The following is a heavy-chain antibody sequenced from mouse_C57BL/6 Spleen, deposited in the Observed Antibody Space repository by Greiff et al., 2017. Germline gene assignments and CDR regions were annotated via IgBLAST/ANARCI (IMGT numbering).Heavy chain of an antibody. Sequence: VQLQQPGAELVMPGASVKLSCKASGYTFTSYWMHWVKQRPGQGLEWIGEIDPSDSSTNYNKKFKGKSTLTVDKSSSTAYMQRSSLTDEDSAVYYGARGEPDYYLDYWGQGTTLTVSS. CDR1: GYTFTSYW. CDR3: ARGEPDYYLDY. CDR2: IDPSDSST. J-gene: IGHJ2*01. V-gene: IGHV1-69*01.